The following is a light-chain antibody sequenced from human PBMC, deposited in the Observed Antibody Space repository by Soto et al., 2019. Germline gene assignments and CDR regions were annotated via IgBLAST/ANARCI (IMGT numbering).Light chain of an antibody. J-gene: IGKJ4*01. CDR3: QHYNIWPLT. CDR2: GAS. Sequence: EIVMTQSPATLSVPPGESATLSCRASQSVTSNLAWYQQKPGQAPRLLIYGASTRATGIPARFSVSGSGAEFTLTISSLQSDDCAVYYCQHYNIWPLTFGGGTKVEIK. CDR1: QSVTSN. V-gene: IGKV3-15*01.